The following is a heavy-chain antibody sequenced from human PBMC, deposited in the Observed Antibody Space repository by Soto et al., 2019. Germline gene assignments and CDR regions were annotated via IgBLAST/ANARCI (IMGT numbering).Heavy chain of an antibody. V-gene: IGHV3-30-3*01. CDR3: ARDASDMIVVVITEYYFDY. Sequence: LRLSCAASGFTFSSYAMHWVRQAPGKGLEWVAVISYDGSNKYYADSVKGRFTISRDNSKNTLYLQMNSLRAEDTAVYYCARDASDMIVVVITEYYFDYWGQGTLVTVSS. CDR1: GFTFSSYA. CDR2: ISYDGSNK. D-gene: IGHD3-22*01. J-gene: IGHJ4*02.